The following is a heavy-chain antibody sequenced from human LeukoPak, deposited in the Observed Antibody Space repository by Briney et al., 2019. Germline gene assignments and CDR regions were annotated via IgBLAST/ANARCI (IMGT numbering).Heavy chain of an antibody. Sequence: GGTLRLSCEASGFTFGSHAMYWVRQAPGKGLEWVAGIFGSGGSQHYADSVKGRFTTSRDNPRNTVYLQINSLRDDDTAVYYCGKTTVGYSSGQKPAWPVDFWGQGTLVTVSS. CDR1: GFTFGSHA. D-gene: IGHD5-18*01. CDR2: IFGSGGSQ. J-gene: IGHJ4*02. V-gene: IGHV3-23*01. CDR3: GKTTVGYSSGQKPAWPVDF.